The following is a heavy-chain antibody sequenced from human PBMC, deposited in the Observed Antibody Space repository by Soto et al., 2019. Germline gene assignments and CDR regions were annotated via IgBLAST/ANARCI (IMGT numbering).Heavy chain of an antibody. CDR3: ARGRDSSGWSFYYYYGMDV. CDR1: GGTFSSYA. CDR2: IIPIFGTA. D-gene: IGHD6-19*01. J-gene: IGHJ6*02. Sequence: QVQLVQSGAAVKKPGSSVKVSCKASGGTFSSYAISWVRQAPGQGLEWMGGIIPIFGTANYAQKFQGRVTITADESTSTAYMELSSLRSEDTAVYYCARGRDSSGWSFYYYYGMDVWGQGTTVTVSS. V-gene: IGHV1-69*12.